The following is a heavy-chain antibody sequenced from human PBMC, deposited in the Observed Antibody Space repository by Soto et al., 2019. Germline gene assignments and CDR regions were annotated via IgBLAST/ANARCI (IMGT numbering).Heavy chain of an antibody. CDR1: GFAISSYG. D-gene: IGHD6-6*01. J-gene: IGHJ4*02. CDR2: ISYDGSNK. Sequence: QVQLVESGGGVVQPGRSLRLSCAASGFAISSYGMHWVRQAPGKGLEWVAVISYDGSNKYYADSVKGRFTISRDNSKNTLYLQMNSLRAEDTAVYYCANSSSFDYWGQGTLVTVSS. CDR3: ANSSSFDY. V-gene: IGHV3-30*18.